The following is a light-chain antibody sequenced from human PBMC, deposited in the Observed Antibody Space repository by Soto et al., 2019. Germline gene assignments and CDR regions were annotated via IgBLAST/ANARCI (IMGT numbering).Light chain of an antibody. CDR3: QHLNTYPIT. Sequence: IQMTQSPSTLSGSVGARVTITCRASQTISSWLAWYQQKPGKAPKLLIYKASTLHSGVPSRFSGSGSGTDFTLTISSLQPEDFATYYCQHLNTYPITFGPGTRLEVK. CDR1: QTISSW. J-gene: IGKJ5*01. V-gene: IGKV1-5*03. CDR2: KAS.